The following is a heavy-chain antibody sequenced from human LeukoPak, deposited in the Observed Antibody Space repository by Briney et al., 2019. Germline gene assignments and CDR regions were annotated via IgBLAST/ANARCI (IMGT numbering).Heavy chain of an antibody. V-gene: IGHV1-69*05. CDR3: AGAPLTMIVNDAFDI. CDR2: IIPIFGTA. J-gene: IGHJ3*02. CDR1: GGTFSSYA. D-gene: IGHD3-22*01. Sequence: GASVEVSCKASGGTFSSYAISWVRQAPGQGLEWMGGIIPIFGTANYAQKFQGRVTITTDESTCTAYMELSSLRSEDTAVYYCAGAPLTMIVNDAFDIWGQGTMVTVSS.